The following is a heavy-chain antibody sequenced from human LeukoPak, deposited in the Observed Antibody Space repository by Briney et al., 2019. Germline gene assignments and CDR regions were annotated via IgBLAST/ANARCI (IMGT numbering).Heavy chain of an antibody. V-gene: IGHV3-53*01. D-gene: IGHD2-21*01. CDR2: IYTGDST. Sequence: GGSLRLSCAASGFTVSRKYMTWVRQAPGKGLEWVSLIYTGDSTYYADSVKGRFTVSRDISKNTLYLQMNSLRAEDTAVYFCARDYVYSFDYWGQGSLVTVSS. J-gene: IGHJ4*02. CDR3: ARDYVYSFDY. CDR1: GFTVSRKY.